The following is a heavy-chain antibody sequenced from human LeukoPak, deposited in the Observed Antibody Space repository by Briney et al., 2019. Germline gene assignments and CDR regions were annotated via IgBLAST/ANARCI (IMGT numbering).Heavy chain of an antibody. CDR2: IDTVDGET. CDR3: AIDHEERGPYPDL. CDR1: GYPFSDYY. Sequence: ASVKVSCKASGYPFSDYYIHWVQEAPGKGLEWMGRIDTVDGETTYAESLQGRLTFTADRSTYTIHMELNSLTFADRAVYYCAIDHEERGPYPDLWGQGTQVIVSS. D-gene: IGHD3-10*01. J-gene: IGHJ4*02. V-gene: IGHV1-69-2*01.